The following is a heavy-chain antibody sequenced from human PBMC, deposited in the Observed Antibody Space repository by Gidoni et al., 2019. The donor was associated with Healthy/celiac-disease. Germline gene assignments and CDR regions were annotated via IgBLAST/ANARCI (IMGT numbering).Heavy chain of an antibody. CDR3: ARGFEVDY. CDR2: IYHSGST. V-gene: IGHV4-38-2*01. Sequence: QVQLQESGPGLVKPSETLSLTCAVSGYSISSGYYWGWIRHPPGKGLAWIGSIYHSGSTYYNPSLKSRVTISVDTSKNQFSLKLSSVTAADTAVYYCARGFEVDYWGQGTLVTVSS. J-gene: IGHJ4*02. CDR1: GYSISSGYY. D-gene: IGHD3-10*01.